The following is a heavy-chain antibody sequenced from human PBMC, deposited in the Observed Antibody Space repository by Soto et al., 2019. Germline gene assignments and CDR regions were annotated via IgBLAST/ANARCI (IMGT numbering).Heavy chain of an antibody. D-gene: IGHD3-9*01. V-gene: IGHV3-30-3*01. Sequence: GGSLRLCCAAAGVTFSSYAMHWVRQAPGKGLEWVAVISSDGSYKYYADSVKGRFTISRDNSKNSLYLQMNSLRAEDTAVYYCAREVGRYYDILTGLDAFDIWGQGTMVTVSS. J-gene: IGHJ3*02. CDR3: AREVGRYYDILTGLDAFDI. CDR2: ISSDGSYK. CDR1: GVTFSSYA.